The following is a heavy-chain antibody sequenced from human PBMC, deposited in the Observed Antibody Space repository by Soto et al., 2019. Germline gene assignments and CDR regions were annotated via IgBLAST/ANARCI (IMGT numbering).Heavy chain of an antibody. V-gene: IGHV3-7*01. CDR3: ARDIRVCDCYVSTYYYYYCMDV. CDR1: GFTFSSYW. Sequence: GGSLRLSCAASGFTFSSYWMSWVRQAPGKGLEWVANIKQDGSEKYYVDSVKGRFTISRDNAKNPLYLQMNSLRAEDTAVYYCARDIRVCDCYVSTYYYYYCMDVWGQGTTVTVSS. D-gene: IGHD2-21*02. CDR2: IKQDGSEK. J-gene: IGHJ6*02.